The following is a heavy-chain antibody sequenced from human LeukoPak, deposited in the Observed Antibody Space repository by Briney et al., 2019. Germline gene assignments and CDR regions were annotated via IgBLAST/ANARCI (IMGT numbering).Heavy chain of an antibody. CDR3: ARERSNFEY. V-gene: IGHV3-23*05. D-gene: IGHD5-24*01. J-gene: IGHJ4*02. CDR2: ISSSVSRT. Sequence: GGSLRLSCAASGFTLSGSDMSWVRQAPGGGLQWVSSISSSVSRTFYADSVKGRFTISRDNSKNTLYLQMNNLRAEGTAVYYCARERSNFEYWGQGTLVTVSS. CDR1: GFTLSGSD.